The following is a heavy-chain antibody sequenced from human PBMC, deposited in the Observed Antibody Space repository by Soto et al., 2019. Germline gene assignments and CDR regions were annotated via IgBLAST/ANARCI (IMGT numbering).Heavy chain of an antibody. CDR3: TTPLLGYYYGSGSSHNSPNN. Sequence: GGSLRLSCAASGFTFSNAWMNWVRQAPGKGLEWVGRIKSKTDGGTTDYAAPVKGRFTISRDDSKNTLYLQMNSLKTEDTVVYYCTTPLLGYYYGSGSSHNSPNNWGQGTLVTVSS. CDR1: GFTFSNAW. CDR2: IKSKTDGGTT. V-gene: IGHV3-15*07. D-gene: IGHD3-10*01. J-gene: IGHJ4*02.